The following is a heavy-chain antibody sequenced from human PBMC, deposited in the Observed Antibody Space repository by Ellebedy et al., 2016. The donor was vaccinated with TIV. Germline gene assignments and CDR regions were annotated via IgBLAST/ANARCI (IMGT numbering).Heavy chain of an antibody. CDR3: ARIGYSYEFDY. D-gene: IGHD5-18*01. J-gene: IGHJ4*02. CDR1: GFSFSDYC. V-gene: IGHV3-7*03. CDR2: FLQVGNGK. Sequence: PGGSLRLSCAASGFSFSDYCMTWVRQVPGKGLEWVARFLQVGNGKYYVASVKGRFTISRDNARYSVYLKMSSLKTEETALYYCARIGYSYEFDYWGQGTLVTVSS.